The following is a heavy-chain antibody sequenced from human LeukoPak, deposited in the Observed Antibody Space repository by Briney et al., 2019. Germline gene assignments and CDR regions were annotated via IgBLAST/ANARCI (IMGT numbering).Heavy chain of an antibody. J-gene: IGHJ4*02. V-gene: IGHV4-59*05. CDR2: IYYSGST. Sequence: GSLRLSCAASGFTFSSYAMSWVRQAPGKGLEWIGTIYYSGSTYYNPSLKSRVTISIDTSKNQFSLRLSSVTAADTAVFYCARSTDGTTSSGWYVDYWGQGTLVTVSS. CDR3: ARSTDGTTSSGWYVDY. D-gene: IGHD6-19*01. CDR1: GFTFSSYA.